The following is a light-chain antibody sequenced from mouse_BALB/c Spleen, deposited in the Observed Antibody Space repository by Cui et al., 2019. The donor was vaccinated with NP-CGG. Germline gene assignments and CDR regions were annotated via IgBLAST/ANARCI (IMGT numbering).Light chain of an antibody. J-gene: IGLJ1*01. Sequence: QAVVTRDSALTTPPGETVTLTCRSSTGAVTTSNYANWVQEKPDHLFTGLIGGTNNRAPGVPARFSGSLIGDKAALTITGAQTEDETIYFCALWYSNHWVFGGGTKLTVL. CDR3: ALWYSNHWV. V-gene: IGLV1*01. CDR1: TGAVTTSNY. CDR2: GTN.